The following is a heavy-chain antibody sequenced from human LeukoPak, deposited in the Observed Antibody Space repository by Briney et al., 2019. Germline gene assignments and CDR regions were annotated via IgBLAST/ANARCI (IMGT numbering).Heavy chain of an antibody. Sequence: GASVKVSCKASGGTFSSYAISWVRQAPGQGLEWMGRIIPIFGTANYAQKFQGRVTITTDESTSTAYMELSSLRSEDTAVYYCAREGDFWSGYYYFDYWGQGTLVTVSS. J-gene: IGHJ4*02. CDR1: GGTFSSYA. CDR2: IIPIFGTA. CDR3: AREGDFWSGYYYFDY. V-gene: IGHV1-69*05. D-gene: IGHD3-3*01.